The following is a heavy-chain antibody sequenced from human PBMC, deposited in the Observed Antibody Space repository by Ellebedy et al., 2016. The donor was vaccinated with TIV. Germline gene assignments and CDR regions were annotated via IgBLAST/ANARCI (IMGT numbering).Heavy chain of an antibody. J-gene: IGHJ3*02. CDR2: IYTSGST. CDR1: GGSISSYY. CDR3: ARGRYFDWFDAFDI. Sequence: GSLRLSXTVSGGSISSYYWSWIRQPAGKGLEWIGRIYTSGSTNYNPSLKSRVTMSVDTSKNQFSLKLSSVTAADTAVYYCARGRYFDWFDAFDIWGQGTMVTVSS. D-gene: IGHD3-9*01. V-gene: IGHV4-4*07.